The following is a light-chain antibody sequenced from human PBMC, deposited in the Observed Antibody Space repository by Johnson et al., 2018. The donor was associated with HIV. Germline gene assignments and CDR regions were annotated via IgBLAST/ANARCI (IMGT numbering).Light chain of an antibody. Sequence: TQPPSVSAAPGQKVTISCSGNRSNIGDNYVSWYQQLPGTAPKLLIYDNNKRPSGIPDRFSGSKSGTSATLGITGLQTGDEADYYCGTWDSSLNVFGTGTKVTVL. CDR3: GTWDSSLNV. CDR1: RSNIGDNY. CDR2: DNN. V-gene: IGLV1-51*01. J-gene: IGLJ1*01.